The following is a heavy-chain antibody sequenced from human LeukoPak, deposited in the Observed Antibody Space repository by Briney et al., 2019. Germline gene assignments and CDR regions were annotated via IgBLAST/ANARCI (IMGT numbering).Heavy chain of an antibody. J-gene: IGHJ4*02. V-gene: IGHV4-59*08. Sequence: PSETLSLTCTVSGGSINGYYWSWIRQPPGKGLEWIGYIYYTGSTDYNPSLKSRVTISVDTSKNQFSLKVTSVTAADTAIYYCARHDSSGYKYWGQGTLVTVSS. D-gene: IGHD3-22*01. CDR3: ARHDSSGYKY. CDR2: IYYTGST. CDR1: GGSINGYY.